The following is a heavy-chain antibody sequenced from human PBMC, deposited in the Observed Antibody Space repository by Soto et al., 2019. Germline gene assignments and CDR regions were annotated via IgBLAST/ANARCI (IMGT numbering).Heavy chain of an antibody. Sequence: SETLSLTCTVSGVSISNSSYYWGWIRRPPGKGLEWIGTTYYSGITYYNPSLKSRVTISVDTSKNQFSLKLTSVTAADTAVYYCARHGSNWGQGTLVTVSS. CDR2: TYYSGIT. CDR3: ARHGSN. J-gene: IGHJ4*02. V-gene: IGHV4-39*01. CDR1: GVSISNSSYY.